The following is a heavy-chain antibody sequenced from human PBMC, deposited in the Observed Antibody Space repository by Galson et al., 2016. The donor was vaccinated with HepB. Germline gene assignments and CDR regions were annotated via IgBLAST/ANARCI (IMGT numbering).Heavy chain of an antibody. CDR2: ISYDGSNK. D-gene: IGHD3-3*01. V-gene: IGHV3-30*18. CDR1: RFTFSSCG. CDR3: AKDPDFWSGYCVD. J-gene: IGHJ4*02. Sequence: SLRLSCAASRFTFSSCGMHWVRQAPGKGLEWVAVISYDGSNKYYADSVKGRFTISRDDSKNTLFLQMNSLRAEDTAVYYCAKDPDFWSGYCVDWGQGTLVTVSS.